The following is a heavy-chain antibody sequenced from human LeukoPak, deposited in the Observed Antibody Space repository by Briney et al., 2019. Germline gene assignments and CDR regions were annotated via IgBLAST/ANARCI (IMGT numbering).Heavy chain of an antibody. CDR3: ASCFRYRGGSCYDLDY. Sequence: ASVKVSCKASGYTFTSYGISWVRQAPGQGLEWMGWISAYNGNTNYAQKLQARVTMTRDTSTSTVYMELSSLRSEDTAVYYCASCFRYRGGSCYDLDYWGQGTLVTVSS. V-gene: IGHV1-18*01. D-gene: IGHD2-15*01. CDR2: ISAYNGNT. J-gene: IGHJ4*02. CDR1: GYTFTSYG.